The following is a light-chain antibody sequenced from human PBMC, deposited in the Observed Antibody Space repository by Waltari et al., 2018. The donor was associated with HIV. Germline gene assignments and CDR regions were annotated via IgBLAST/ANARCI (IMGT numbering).Light chain of an antibody. CDR2: EVI. CDR3: SSYASTSTRV. J-gene: IGLJ3*02. V-gene: IGLV2-14*01. CDR1: SNDVGGYKY. Sequence: QSALTQPASVSGSPGQSITISCTGTSNDVGGYKYVSWYQQNPGKAPKVLIDEVINRPSGVSERFSGSKSGNTASLTISGLQAEDEADYYCSSYASTSTRVFGGGTKLTVL.